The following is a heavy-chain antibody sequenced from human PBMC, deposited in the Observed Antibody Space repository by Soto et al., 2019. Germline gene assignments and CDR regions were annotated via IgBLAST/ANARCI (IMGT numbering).Heavy chain of an antibody. J-gene: IGHJ4*01. D-gene: IGHD4-17*01. Sequence: GGSLRLSCAASGFTFSDHYMDWVRQAPGKGLEWVARTRNKANSYTTEYAASVKGRFTVSRDNSQHSLYLQMNSLRAEDTAVYYCVGSRWLYAIDYWGHGILVTVSS. CDR3: VGSRWLYAIDY. CDR1: GFTFSDHY. V-gene: IGHV3-72*01. CDR2: TRNKANSYTT.